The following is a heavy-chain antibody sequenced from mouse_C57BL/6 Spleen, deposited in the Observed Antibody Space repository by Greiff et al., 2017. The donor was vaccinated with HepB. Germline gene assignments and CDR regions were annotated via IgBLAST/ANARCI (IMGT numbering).Heavy chain of an antibody. Sequence: QVHVKQPGAELVKPGASVKMSCKASGYTFTSYWITWVKQRPGQGLEWIGDIYPGSGSTNYNEKFKSKATLTVDTSSSTAYMQLSSLTSEDSAVYYCAREGLDSSAWFAYWGQGTLVTVSA. J-gene: IGHJ3*01. V-gene: IGHV1-55*01. D-gene: IGHD3-2*02. CDR3: AREGLDSSAWFAY. CDR1: GYTFTSYW. CDR2: IYPGSGST.